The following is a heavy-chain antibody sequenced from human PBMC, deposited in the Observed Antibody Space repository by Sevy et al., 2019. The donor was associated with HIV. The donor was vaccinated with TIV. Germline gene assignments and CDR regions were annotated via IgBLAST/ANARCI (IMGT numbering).Heavy chain of an antibody. Sequence: GESLKISCKGSGYSFTNYWVGWVRQMSGKGLEWMGIIYPGDSDTRYSPSFKGQVTISADKAISTAYLQWISLEASDTAMYYCTRGGQMATYYFDYWGQGSLVTVSS. CDR1: GYSFTNYW. V-gene: IGHV5-51*01. D-gene: IGHD5-12*01. CDR2: IYPGDSDT. CDR3: TRGGQMATYYFDY. J-gene: IGHJ4*02.